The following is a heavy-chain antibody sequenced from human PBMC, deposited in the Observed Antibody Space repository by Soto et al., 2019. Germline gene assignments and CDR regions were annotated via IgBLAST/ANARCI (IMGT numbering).Heavy chain of an antibody. D-gene: IGHD3-3*01. V-gene: IGHV3-21*01. J-gene: IGHJ6*02. CDR3: ARDGKIFGYYYGMDV. CDR1: GFTFSSYS. CDR2: ISSSSSYK. Sequence: EVQLVESGGGLVKPGGSLRLSCAASGFTFSSYSMNWVRQAPGKGLEWVSSISSSSSYKYYADSVKGRFTISRDNAKNSLYLQMNSLRAEDTALYYCARDGKIFGYYYGMDVWGQGTMVTVSS.